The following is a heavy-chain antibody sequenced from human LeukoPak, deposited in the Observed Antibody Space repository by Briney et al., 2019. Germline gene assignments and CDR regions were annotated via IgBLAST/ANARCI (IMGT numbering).Heavy chain of an antibody. J-gene: IGHJ4*02. D-gene: IGHD3-22*01. CDR3: ARDDGYYYDSSDYRRAFDI. CDR1: GGSISSGAYY. CDR2: IYYSGIT. V-gene: IGHV4-31*03. Sequence: PSETLSLTCTVSGGSISSGAYYWSWIRQHPGKGLGWIGYIYYSGITYYNPSLKSRVTISIDTSKNQFSLKLSSVTAADTAVYYCARDDGYYYDSSDYRRAFDIWGQGTLVTVSS.